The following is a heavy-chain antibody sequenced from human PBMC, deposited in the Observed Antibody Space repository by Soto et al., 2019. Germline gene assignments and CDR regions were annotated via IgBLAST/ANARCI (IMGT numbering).Heavy chain of an antibody. CDR3: ARASTGELWVYANWFDP. Sequence: SCKASGYTFTSYYMHWIRQPPGKGLEWIGFIYYSGGTYYKPSLKSRVTISVDTSKNKFSLNLSSVTAADTAGYYCARASTGELWVYANWFDPWGPGTLVTVSS. CDR2: IYYSGGT. V-gene: IGHV4-30-4*08. J-gene: IGHJ5*02. D-gene: IGHD3-16*01. CDR1: GYTFTSYY.